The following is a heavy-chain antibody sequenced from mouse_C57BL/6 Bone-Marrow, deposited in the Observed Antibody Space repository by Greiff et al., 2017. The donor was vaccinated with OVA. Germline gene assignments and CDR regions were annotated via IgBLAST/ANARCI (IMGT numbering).Heavy chain of an antibody. Sequence: EVQLQQSGPELVKPGASVKISCKASGYTFTDYYMNWVKQSHGKSLEWIGDINPNNGGTSYNQKFKGKATLTVDKSSSTAYMELRSLTSEDSAVYYCAKTYSPFAYWGQGTLVTVSA. J-gene: IGHJ3*01. D-gene: IGHD2-10*01. V-gene: IGHV1-26*01. CDR1: GYTFTDYY. CDR2: INPNNGGT. CDR3: AKTYSPFAY.